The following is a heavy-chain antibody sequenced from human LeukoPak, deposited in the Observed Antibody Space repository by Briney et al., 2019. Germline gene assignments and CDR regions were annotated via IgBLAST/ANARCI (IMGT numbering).Heavy chain of an antibody. V-gene: IGHV3-73*01. Sequence: GGSLRLSCAASGFTFRGSAVHWVRQSSGKGLEWVGHIDKKDNLYATAYAESVKGRFTISRDDSKDTAFLHMDSLKTEDTALYYCTRDRGTYNWFDPWGQGTLVTVSS. J-gene: IGHJ5*02. CDR2: IDKKDNLYAT. CDR1: GFTFRGSA. CDR3: TRDRGTYNWFDP. D-gene: IGHD2-15*01.